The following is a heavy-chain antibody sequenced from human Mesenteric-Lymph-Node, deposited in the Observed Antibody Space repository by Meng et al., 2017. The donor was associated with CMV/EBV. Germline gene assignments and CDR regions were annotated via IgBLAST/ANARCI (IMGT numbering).Heavy chain of an antibody. CDR1: GFSISTDEVG. CDR2: IYWDDDK. J-gene: IGHJ4*02. Sequence: FSGFSISTDEVGVGWIRQPPGKALEWLAIIYWDDDKRYSTSLKSRLTITKDTSKSQVILTMTNMDPVDTATYYCAHVKSGFLWFFDYWGQGTLVTVSS. CDR3: AHVKSGFLWFFDY. D-gene: IGHD1-26*01. V-gene: IGHV2-5*02.